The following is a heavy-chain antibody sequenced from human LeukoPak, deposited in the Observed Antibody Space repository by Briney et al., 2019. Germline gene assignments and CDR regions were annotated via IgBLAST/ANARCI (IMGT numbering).Heavy chain of an antibody. V-gene: IGHV3-7*01. CDR3: ARDFNYYDSSGFFDFDY. Sequence: ASVKVSCKASGYTFTSYGISWVRQAPGKGLEWVANIKQDGSEKYYVDSVKGRFTISRDNAKNSLYLQMNSLRAEDTAVYYCARDFNYYDSSGFFDFDYWGQGTLVTVSS. CDR1: GYTFTSYG. J-gene: IGHJ4*02. D-gene: IGHD3-22*01. CDR2: IKQDGSEK.